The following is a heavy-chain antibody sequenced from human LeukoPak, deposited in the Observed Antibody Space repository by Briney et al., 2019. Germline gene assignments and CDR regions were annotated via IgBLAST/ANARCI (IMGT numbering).Heavy chain of an antibody. D-gene: IGHD6-19*01. CDR3: ARSSQYNSGWYAY. Sequence: SETLSLTCTVSGGSISRYYWTWIRQPPGKGLEWIGYVLYSGSTNYNPSLKSRVTISVDTFKNQFSLKLISVTAADTAVYFCARSSQYNSGWYAYWGQGTLVTVSS. CDR1: GGSISRYY. J-gene: IGHJ4*02. V-gene: IGHV4-59*01. CDR2: VLYSGST.